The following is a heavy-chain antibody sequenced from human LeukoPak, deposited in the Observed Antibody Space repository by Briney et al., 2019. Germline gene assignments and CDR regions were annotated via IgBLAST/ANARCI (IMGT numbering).Heavy chain of an antibody. Sequence: ASVKVSCKASGYTFTSYGISWVRQAPGQGLEWMGWISAYNGNTNYAQKLQGRVTMTTDTSTSTAYMELRSLRSDDTAVYYCARISSTLNWFDPWGQGALVTVSS. CDR2: ISAYNGNT. D-gene: IGHD6-6*01. J-gene: IGHJ5*02. CDR3: ARISSTLNWFDP. CDR1: GYTFTSYG. V-gene: IGHV1-18*01.